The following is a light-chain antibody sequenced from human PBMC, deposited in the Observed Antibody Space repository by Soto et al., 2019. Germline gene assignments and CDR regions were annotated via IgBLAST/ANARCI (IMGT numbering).Light chain of an antibody. CDR1: QYINTR. J-gene: IGKJ1*01. CDR3: QQRSEWPMT. CDR2: QTS. Sequence: EIVLTQSPATLSSFPGDRGTLSCRASQYINTRLAWYQHRPGQAPRLLIYQTSIRAAGIPARFSASGSGTDFTLTISDVQPEDFALYYCQQRSEWPMTFGQGTKVDIK. V-gene: IGKV3-11*01.